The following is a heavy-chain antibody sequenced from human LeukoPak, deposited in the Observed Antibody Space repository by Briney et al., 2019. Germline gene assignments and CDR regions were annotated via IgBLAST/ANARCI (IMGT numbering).Heavy chain of an antibody. CDR3: AKEVLDCSSTSCYFDY. D-gene: IGHD2-2*01. CDR1: GFTFSSYG. V-gene: IGHV3-30*18. CDR2: IWYGGSNK. Sequence: GRSLRLSCAASGFTFSSYGMYWVRQAPGKGLEWVAVIWYGGSNKYYADSVKGRFTISRDNSKNTLYLQMNSLRAEDTAVYYCAKEVLDCSSTSCYFDYWGQGTLVTVSS. J-gene: IGHJ4*03.